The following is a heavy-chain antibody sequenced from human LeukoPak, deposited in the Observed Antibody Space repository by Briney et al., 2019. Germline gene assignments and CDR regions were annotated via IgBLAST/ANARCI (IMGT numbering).Heavy chain of an antibody. CDR3: ARGLKDSGSWYYFDY. D-gene: IGHD6-13*01. J-gene: IGHJ4*02. V-gene: IGHV4-34*01. CDR2: INHSGST. Sequence: SETLSLTCAVYGGSFSGYYWSWIRQPPGKGLEWIGEINHSGSTNYNPSLKSRVTISVDTSKNQFSLKLSSVTAADTAVYYCARGLKDSGSWYYFDYWGQGTLVAVSS. CDR1: GGSFSGYY.